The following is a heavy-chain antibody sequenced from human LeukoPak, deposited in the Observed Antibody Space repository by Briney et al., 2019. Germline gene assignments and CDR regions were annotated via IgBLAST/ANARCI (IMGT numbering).Heavy chain of an antibody. CDR2: IYYSGST. Sequence: SETLSLTCTVSGGSISSYYWSWIRQPPGKGLEWIGHIYYSGSTNYNPSLKSRATISVDTSKNQFSLKLTSVTAADTAVYYCARSSGYYYYYFDYWGQGTLVTVSS. CDR1: GGSISSYY. V-gene: IGHV4-59*01. CDR3: ARSSGYYYYYFDY. D-gene: IGHD3-22*01. J-gene: IGHJ4*02.